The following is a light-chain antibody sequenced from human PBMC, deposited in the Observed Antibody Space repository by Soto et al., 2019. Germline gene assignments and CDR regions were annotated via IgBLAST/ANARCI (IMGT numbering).Light chain of an antibody. CDR3: SAHGGSGV. J-gene: IGLJ3*02. V-gene: IGLV2-8*01. CDR1: SRDLGAYND. CDR2: EVS. Sequence: QSALTQPPSASGSPGQSVTISCTGTSRDLGAYNDVSWYQQHPGKAPKLIIYEVSKRPSGVPDRFSGSKSGNTASLTVSGLQPEDEADYYCSAHGGSGVFGGGTKLTVL.